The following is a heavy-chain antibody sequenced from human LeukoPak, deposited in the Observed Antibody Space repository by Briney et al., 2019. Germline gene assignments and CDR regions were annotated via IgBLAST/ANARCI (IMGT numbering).Heavy chain of an antibody. CDR3: ARITSSQAYFDL. CDR1: GGSISSSSYY. V-gene: IGHV4-39*07. CDR2: IYYSGST. Sequence: SETLSLTCTVSGGSISSSSYYWGWIRQPPGKGLEWIGSIYYSGSTYYNPSLKSRVTISVDTSKNQFSLKLSSVTAADTAVYYCARITSSQAYFDLLGPGTLGHRLL. J-gene: IGHJ4*02.